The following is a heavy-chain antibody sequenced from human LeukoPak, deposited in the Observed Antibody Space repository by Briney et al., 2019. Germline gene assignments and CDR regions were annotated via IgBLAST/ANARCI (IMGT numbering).Heavy chain of an antibody. D-gene: IGHD2-2*01. CDR1: GFTFSSYW. Sequence: AGGSLRLSCAASGFTFSSYWVSWVRQAPGKGLEWVANINQDGSDKYYLDSVRGRFTISRDNAKNSLYLQMNSLRAEDTAVYYCARIPCCSSSTLRTDFWGRGTLVTVSS. CDR2: INQDGSDK. J-gene: IGHJ4*02. CDR3: ARIPCCSSSTLRTDF. V-gene: IGHV3-7*01.